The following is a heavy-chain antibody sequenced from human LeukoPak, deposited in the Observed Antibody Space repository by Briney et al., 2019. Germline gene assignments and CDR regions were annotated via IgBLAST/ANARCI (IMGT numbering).Heavy chain of an antibody. CDR1: GGSFSGYY. J-gene: IGHJ4*02. CDR3: ARGVLRVGFDY. CDR2: INHSGST. V-gene: IGHV4-34*01. D-gene: IGHD2/OR15-2a*01. Sequence: SETLSLTCAVYGGSFSGYYWSWIRQPPGKGLEWIGEINHSGSTNCNPSLKSRVTISVDTSKNQFSLKLSSVTAADTAVYYCARGVLRVGFDYWGQGTLVTVSS.